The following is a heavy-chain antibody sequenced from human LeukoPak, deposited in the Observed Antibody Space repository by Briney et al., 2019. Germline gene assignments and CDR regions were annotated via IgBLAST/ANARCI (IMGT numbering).Heavy chain of an antibody. J-gene: IGHJ4*02. CDR2: INHSGST. D-gene: IGHD3-22*01. Sequence: SETLSLTCAVYGGSFSGYYWSWIRQPPGKGLEWIGEINHSGSTNYNPSLKSRVTISVDTSKNQFSLKLSSVTAADTAVYYCARSRPYYDSSGYYTVFDYWGQGTLVTVSS. CDR1: GGSFSGYY. V-gene: IGHV4-34*01. CDR3: ARSRPYYDSSGYYTVFDY.